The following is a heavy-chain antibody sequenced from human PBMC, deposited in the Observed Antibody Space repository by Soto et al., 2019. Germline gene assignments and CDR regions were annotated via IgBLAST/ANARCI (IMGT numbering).Heavy chain of an antibody. CDR3: AKGGGYSEVVVPASGWFDP. J-gene: IGHJ5*02. V-gene: IGHV1-2*02. Sequence: VASVKVSCKASGYTFTGYYMHWVRQAPGQGLEWMGWINPNGGGTNYAQKFQGRVTMTRDTSISTAYMELSRLRSDDTAVYYCAKGGGYSEVVVPASGWFDPWGQGTLVTVSS. D-gene: IGHD2-15*01. CDR1: GYTFTGYY. CDR2: INPNGGGT.